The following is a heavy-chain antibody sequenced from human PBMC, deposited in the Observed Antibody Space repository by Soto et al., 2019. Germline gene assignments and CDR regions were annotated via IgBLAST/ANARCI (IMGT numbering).Heavy chain of an antibody. CDR3: ARDADYGGSRGGMDV. J-gene: IGHJ6*02. CDR1: GGSVNNANYF. CDR2: IYYSGST. D-gene: IGHD4-17*01. Sequence: QVRLEESGPGLVKPSETLSLICSVSGGSVNNANYFWNWIRHHPENGLEWIGYIYYSGSTRYNPSLKTRATLSIDTSKNQFSLRLNSVTAADTAVYFCARDADYGGSRGGMDVWGRGTTVTVSS. V-gene: IGHV4-31*03.